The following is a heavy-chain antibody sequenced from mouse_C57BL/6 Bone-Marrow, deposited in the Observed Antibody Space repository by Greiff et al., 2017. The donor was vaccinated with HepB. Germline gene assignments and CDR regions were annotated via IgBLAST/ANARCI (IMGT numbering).Heavy chain of an antibody. Sequence: VQRVESGPGLVQPSQSLSITCTVSGFSLTSYGVHWVRQSPGKGLEWLGVIWSGGSTDYNAAFISRLSISKDNSKSQVFFKMNSLQADDTAIYYCARNDDYYYYAMDYWGQGTSVTVSS. CDR1: GFSLTSYG. CDR3: ARNDDYYYYAMDY. D-gene: IGHD2-4*01. J-gene: IGHJ4*01. CDR2: IWSGGST. V-gene: IGHV2-2*01.